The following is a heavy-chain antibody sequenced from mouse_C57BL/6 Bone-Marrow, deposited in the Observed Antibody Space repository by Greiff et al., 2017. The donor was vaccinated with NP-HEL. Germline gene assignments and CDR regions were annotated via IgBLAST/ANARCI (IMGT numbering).Heavy chain of an antibody. CDR2: IWRGGST. CDR1: GFSLTSYG. V-gene: IGHV2-5*01. J-gene: IGHJ4*01. D-gene: IGHD1-1*01. Sequence: VQLQQSGPGLVQPSQSLSITCTVSGFSLTSYGVHWVRQSPGKGLEWLGVIWRGGSTDYNAAFMSRLSITKDNSKSQVFFKMNSLQAADTAIYYCAKTRYYYGSSPYAMDYWGQGTSVTVSS. CDR3: AKTRYYYGSSPYAMDY.